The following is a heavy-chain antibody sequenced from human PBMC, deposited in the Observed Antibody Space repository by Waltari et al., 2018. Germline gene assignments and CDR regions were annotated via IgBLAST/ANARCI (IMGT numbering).Heavy chain of an antibody. V-gene: IGHV4-34*04. J-gene: IGHJ3*02. Sequence: QVQLQQWGAGLLKPSETLSLTCAVYGGSFSGYYWSWIRQPPVKGLAWIGEINHSESTNNNPSLKSRGTISVDTSKNQFSLKLSSVTAADTAVYYCARAPNMITFGGVIVIGGDAFDIWGQGTMVTVSS. D-gene: IGHD3-16*02. CDR3: ARAPNMITFGGVIVIGGDAFDI. CDR2: INHSEST. CDR1: GGSFSGYY.